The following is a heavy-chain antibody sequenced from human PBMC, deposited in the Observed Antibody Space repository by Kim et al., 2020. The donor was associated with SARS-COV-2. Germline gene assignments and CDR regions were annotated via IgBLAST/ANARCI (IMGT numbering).Heavy chain of an antibody. V-gene: IGHV6-1*01. Sequence: SQTLSLTCAISGDSVSSNSAAWNWIRQSPSRGLEWLGRTYYRSKWYNDYAVSVKSRITINPDTSKNQFSLQLNSVTPEDTAVYYCARGPHQSNYVPDYFDYWGQGTLVTVSS. CDR3: ARGPHQSNYVPDYFDY. J-gene: IGHJ4*02. CDR1: GDSVSSNSAA. D-gene: IGHD1-7*01. CDR2: TYYRSKWYN.